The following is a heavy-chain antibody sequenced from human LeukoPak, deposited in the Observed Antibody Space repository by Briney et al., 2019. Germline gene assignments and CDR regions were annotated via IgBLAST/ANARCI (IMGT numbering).Heavy chain of an antibody. CDR3: ARDRSRGWYVLPDY. Sequence: GASVKVSCKASGYTFTGYYLNWVRQAPGRGLEWMGWINPNSGGTNYAQKFQGRVTMTRDTSISTAYMELSRLRSDDTAVYYCARDRSRGWYVLPDYWGQGTLVTVSS. J-gene: IGHJ4*02. V-gene: IGHV1-2*02. CDR2: INPNSGGT. D-gene: IGHD6-19*01. CDR1: GYTFTGYY.